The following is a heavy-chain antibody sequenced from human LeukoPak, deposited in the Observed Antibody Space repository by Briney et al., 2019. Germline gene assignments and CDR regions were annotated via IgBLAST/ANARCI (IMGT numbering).Heavy chain of an antibody. CDR1: GFTFSSYG. J-gene: IGHJ4*02. CDR3: AKNPLARLRFLEWLLFDY. CDR2: IRYDGSNK. Sequence: GGSLRLSCAASGFTFSSYGVHWVRQAPGKGLEWVAFIRYDGSNKYYADSVKGRFTISRDNSKNTLYLQMNSLRAEDTAVYYCAKNPLARLRFLEWLLFDYWGQGTLVTVSS. D-gene: IGHD3-3*01. V-gene: IGHV3-30*02.